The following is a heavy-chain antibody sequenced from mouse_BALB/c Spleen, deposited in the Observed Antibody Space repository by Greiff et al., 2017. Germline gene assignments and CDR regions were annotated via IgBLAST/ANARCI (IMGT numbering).Heavy chain of an antibody. D-gene: IGHD2-10*02. CDR2: IWAGGST. J-gene: IGHJ3*01. V-gene: IGHV2-9*02. Sequence: QVQLQQSGPGLVAPSQSLSITCTVSGFSLTSYGVHWVRQPPGKGLEWLGVIWAGGSTNYNSALMSRLSISKDNSKSQVFLKMNSLQTDDTAMYYCARGMGDSHDWFAYWGQGTLVTVSA. CDR3: ARGMGDSHDWFAY. CDR1: GFSLTSYG.